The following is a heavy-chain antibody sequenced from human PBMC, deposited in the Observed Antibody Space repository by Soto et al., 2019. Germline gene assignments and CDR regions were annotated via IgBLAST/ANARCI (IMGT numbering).Heavy chain of an antibody. CDR2: ISAYNGNT. CDR3: ARALKGLWFGESWFDP. D-gene: IGHD3-10*01. V-gene: IGHV1-18*04. CDR1: GYTFTSYG. J-gene: IGHJ5*02. Sequence: QVQLVQSGAEVKKPGASVKVSCKASGYTFTSYGISWVRQAPGQGLEWMGWISAYNGNTNYAQKLQGRVTMTTDTATSTAYMELRSLRSDDTAVYYCARALKGLWFGESWFDPWGQGTLVTVSS.